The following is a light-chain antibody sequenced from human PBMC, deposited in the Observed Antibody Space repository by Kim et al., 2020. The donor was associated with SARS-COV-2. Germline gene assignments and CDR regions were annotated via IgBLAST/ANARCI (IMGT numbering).Light chain of an antibody. V-gene: IGLV2-14*03. Sequence: SMTLSCTGTSSDVGGYNYVSWYQQHPGKAPKLMIYDVTNRPSGVSNRFSGSKSGNTASLTISGLQAEDEADYFCGSYSGSSTLHVVFGGGTQLTVL. CDR2: DVT. CDR3: GSYSGSSTLHVV. J-gene: IGLJ2*01. CDR1: SSDVGGYNY.